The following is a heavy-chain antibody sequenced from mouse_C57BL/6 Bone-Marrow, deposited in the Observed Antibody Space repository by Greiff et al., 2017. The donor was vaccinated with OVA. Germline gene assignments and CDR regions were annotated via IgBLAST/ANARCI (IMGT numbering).Heavy chain of an antibody. CDR2: INPNNGGT. V-gene: IGHV1-26*01. J-gene: IGHJ1*03. CDR1: GYTFTDYY. CDR3: ASALFYYGSSRYWYFDV. Sequence: EVKLQQSGPELVKPGASVKISCKASGYTFTDYYMNWVKQSHGKSLEWIGDINPNNGGTSYNQKFKGKATLTVDKSSSTAYMELRSLTSEDSAVYYCASALFYYGSSRYWYFDVWGTGTTVTVSS. D-gene: IGHD1-1*01.